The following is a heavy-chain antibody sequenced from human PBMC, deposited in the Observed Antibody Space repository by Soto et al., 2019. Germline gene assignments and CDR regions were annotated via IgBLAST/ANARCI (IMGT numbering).Heavy chain of an antibody. CDR1: GYIISELS. Sequence: ASVKVSCKVSGYIISELSIHWVRQAPGKGLEWMGGFDPEDGETIYAQEFQGRVTMTEDTSTNTAYLELRSLRSEDTAVYYCACYDILTGSFLSSAYYFYAVDLWGQGTTVTVSS. CDR3: ACYDILTGSFLSSAYYFYAVDL. J-gene: IGHJ6*02. CDR2: FDPEDGET. V-gene: IGHV1-24*01. D-gene: IGHD3-9*01.